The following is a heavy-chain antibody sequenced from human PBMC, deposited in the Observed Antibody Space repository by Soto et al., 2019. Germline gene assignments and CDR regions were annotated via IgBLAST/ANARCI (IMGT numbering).Heavy chain of an antibody. V-gene: IGHV3-30-3*01. CDR3: ARDDGSYYSDYYYGMDV. J-gene: IGHJ6*02. D-gene: IGHD1-26*01. CDR2: ISYDGSNK. CDR1: GFTFSSYA. Sequence: GGSLRLSCAASGFTFSSYAMHWVRQAPGKGLEWVAVISYDGSNKYYADSVKGRFTISRDNSKNTLYLQMNSLRAEDTAVYYCARDDGSYYSDYYYGMDVWGQGTTVTVSS.